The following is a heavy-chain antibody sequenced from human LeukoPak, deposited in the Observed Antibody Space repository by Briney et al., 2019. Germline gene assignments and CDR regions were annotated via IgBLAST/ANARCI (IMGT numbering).Heavy chain of an antibody. D-gene: IGHD1-26*01. CDR2: MNPNSGNA. CDR3: ARDIAGATKGGWFDT. Sequence: ASVKVSCKASGYTFTNYDINWVRQATGQGLEWMGWMNPNSGNAGYAQKFQGRVTMTRNTSISTAYMELSSLRSEDTALYYCARDIAGATKGGWFDTWGQGTPVTVSS. CDR1: GYTFTNYD. J-gene: IGHJ5*02. V-gene: IGHV1-8*01.